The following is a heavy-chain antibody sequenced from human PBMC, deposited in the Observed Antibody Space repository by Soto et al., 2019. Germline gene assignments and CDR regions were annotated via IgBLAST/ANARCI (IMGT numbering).Heavy chain of an antibody. V-gene: IGHV3-23*01. CDR3: AKTVGATKLEDY. Sequence: EVQLLESGGGLIHPGGSLRLSCSASGFSFKNHVMNWVRQAPGKGLEWVSSISNSDDVGFYADSVRGRFSVSRDISANTLYLEMSYLRVEDTAIYYCAKTVGATKLEDYWGQGTLVTVSS. J-gene: IGHJ4*02. D-gene: IGHD1-26*01. CDR2: ISNSDDVG. CDR1: GFSFKNHV.